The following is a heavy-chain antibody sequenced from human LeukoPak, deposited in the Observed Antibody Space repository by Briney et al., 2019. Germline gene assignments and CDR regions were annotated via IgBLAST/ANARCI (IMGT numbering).Heavy chain of an antibody. CDR2: ISGSGGST. CDR3: AQGGAEGYFDY. Sequence: GGSLRLSCAASGFTFSSYAMSWVRQAPGKGLEWVSAISGSGGSTYYADSVKGRFTIFRDNSKNTLYLQMNSLRAEDTAVYYCAQGGAEGYFDYWGQGTLVTVSS. J-gene: IGHJ4*02. CDR1: GFTFSSYA. V-gene: IGHV3-23*01. D-gene: IGHD3-16*01.